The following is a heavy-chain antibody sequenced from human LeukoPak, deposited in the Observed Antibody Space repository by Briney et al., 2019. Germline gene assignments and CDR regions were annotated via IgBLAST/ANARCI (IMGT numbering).Heavy chain of an antibody. D-gene: IGHD2-8*01. J-gene: IGHJ6*03. V-gene: IGHV3-23*01. CDR3: AKVVSWDYYYYMDV. CDR1: GFTFSSYA. CDR2: ISGSGGST. Sequence: GGSLRLSCAASGFTFSSYAMSWVRQAPGKGLERVSAISGSGGSTYYADSVKGRFTISRDNSKNTLYLQMNSLRAEDTAVYYCAKVVSWDYYYYMDVWGKGTTVTVSS.